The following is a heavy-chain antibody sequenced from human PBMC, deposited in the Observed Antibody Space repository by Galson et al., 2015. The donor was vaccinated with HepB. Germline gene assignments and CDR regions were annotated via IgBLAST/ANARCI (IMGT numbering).Heavy chain of an antibody. J-gene: IGHJ4*02. V-gene: IGHV1-18*04. Sequence: SVKVSCKASGYTFTSYGISWVRQAPGQGLEWMGWISAYNGNTNYAQKLQGRVTMTTDTSTSTAYMELRSLRSDDTAVYYCARDLGSSSYYYVPLNWGQGTLVTVSS. D-gene: IGHD3-22*01. CDR1: GYTFTSYG. CDR2: ISAYNGNT. CDR3: ARDLGSSSYYYVPLN.